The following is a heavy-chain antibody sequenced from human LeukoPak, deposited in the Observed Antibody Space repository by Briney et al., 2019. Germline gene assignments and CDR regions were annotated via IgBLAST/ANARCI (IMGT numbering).Heavy chain of an antibody. D-gene: IGHD6-6*01. CDR1: GGTFSSYS. CDR2: IIPIFGRA. CDR3: ARDRSFSSPDAFDI. J-gene: IGHJ3*02. V-gene: IGHV1-69*05. Sequence: SVKVSCKASGGTFSSYSLSWVRQAPGQGLEWMGGIIPIFGRANNAQKFQSRVTITTDESTSTVYMELSSLRSEDTAVYYCARDRSFSSPDAFDIWGQGTMVTVSS.